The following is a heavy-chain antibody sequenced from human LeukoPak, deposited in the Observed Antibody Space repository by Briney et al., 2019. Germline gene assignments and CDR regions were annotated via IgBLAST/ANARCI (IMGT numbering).Heavy chain of an antibody. J-gene: IGHJ4*02. Sequence: GALRLSCAASGVTFSNYSMNWVRQAPGKGLEWVSYISSSSTIYYADSVKGRFTISRDTAKNSLYLQMNSLRTEDTAVYHCARAGSHRNSGYDYRGQGTLVTVSS. CDR3: ARAGSHRNSGYDY. D-gene: IGHD5-12*01. CDR1: GVTFSNYS. CDR2: ISSSSTI. V-gene: IGHV3-48*04.